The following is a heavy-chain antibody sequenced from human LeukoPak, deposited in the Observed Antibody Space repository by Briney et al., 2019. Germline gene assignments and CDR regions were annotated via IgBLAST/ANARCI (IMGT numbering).Heavy chain of an antibody. Sequence: GASVKVSCKASGGTFSSYAISWVRQAPGQVLEWMGGIIPIFGTANYAQKFQGRVTIIADESTSTAYMELSSLRSEDTAVYYCARGVVGATTGAYSFDYWGRGTLVTVSS. J-gene: IGHJ4*02. CDR1: GGTFSSYA. V-gene: IGHV1-69*13. CDR2: IIPIFGTA. CDR3: ARGVVGATTGAYSFDY. D-gene: IGHD1-26*01.